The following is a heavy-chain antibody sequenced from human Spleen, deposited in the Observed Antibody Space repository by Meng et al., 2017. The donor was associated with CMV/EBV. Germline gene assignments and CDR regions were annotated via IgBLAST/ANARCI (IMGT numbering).Heavy chain of an antibody. CDR3: ARWRWNTSGDYENY. CDR2: VSYSGTT. J-gene: IGHJ4*02. D-gene: IGHD3-22*01. Sequence: SETLSLTCIVSGDSISSSAYYWGWIRQPPGKGLEWIASVSYSGTTSYNPSLKSRVTISVGRSKNQFSLKLNSVTAADTAVYYCARWRWNTSGDYENYWGQGALVTVSS. CDR1: GDSISSSAYY. V-gene: IGHV4-39*07.